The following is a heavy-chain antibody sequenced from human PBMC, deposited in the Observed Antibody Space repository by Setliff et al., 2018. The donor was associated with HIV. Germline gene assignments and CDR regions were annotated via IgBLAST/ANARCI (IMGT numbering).Heavy chain of an antibody. CDR2: IDHNGVT. CDR3: AREGPFHPTTHTSNFFVDY. CDR1: GDSFSGFY. Sequence: PSETLSLTCDLYGDSFSGFYWSWIRQPPGKGLEWVGHIDHNGVTAYSPSLKSRVTISVDMSKRQFSLKITSLTAADTAVYYCAREGPFHPTTHTSNFFVDYWGQGALVTVSS. V-gene: IGHV4-34*01. J-gene: IGHJ4*01. D-gene: IGHD2-2*01.